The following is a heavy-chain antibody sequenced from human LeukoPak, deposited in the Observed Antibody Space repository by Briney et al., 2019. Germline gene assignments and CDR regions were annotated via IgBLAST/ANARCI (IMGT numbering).Heavy chain of an antibody. J-gene: IGHJ4*02. D-gene: IGHD3-9*01. CDR2: ISAYNGNT. Sequence: ASVKVSCKASGYTFTSYGISWVRQAPGQGLAWMGWISAYNGNTNYAQKLQGRVTMTTDTSTSTAYMELRSLRSDDTAVYYCARDVPTYYDILTGHDYWGQGTLVTVSS. V-gene: IGHV1-18*01. CDR3: ARDVPTYYDILTGHDY. CDR1: GYTFTSYG.